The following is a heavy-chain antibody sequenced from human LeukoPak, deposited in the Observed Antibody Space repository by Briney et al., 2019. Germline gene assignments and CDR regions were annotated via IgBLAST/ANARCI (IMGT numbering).Heavy chain of an antibody. J-gene: IGHJ5*02. CDR1: GGSISSSSYY. D-gene: IGHD3-10*01. CDR3: ARAVWPIRSSGSYGWFDP. V-gene: IGHV4-39*07. CDR2: IYYSGST. Sequence: SETLSLTCTVSGGSISSSSYYWGWIRQPPGTGLEWIGSIYYSGSTYYNPSLKSRVTISVDTSKDQFSLKLSSVTAADTAVYYCARAVWPIRSSGSYGWFDPWGQGTLVTVSS.